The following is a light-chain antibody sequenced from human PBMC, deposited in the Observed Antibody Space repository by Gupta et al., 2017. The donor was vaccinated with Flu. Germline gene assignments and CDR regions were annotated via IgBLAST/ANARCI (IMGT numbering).Light chain of an antibody. CDR3: QQYYSTPRLT. CDR2: WAS. Sequence: DIVMTQSPASLAVSLGERATINCKSSQSVLYSSNNKNYLAWYQQKPGQPPKLLIYWASTRESGVPDRFSGSGSGTDFTLTISSLQAEDVAVYYCQQYYSTPRLTFGPGTKVDIK. V-gene: IGKV4-1*01. J-gene: IGKJ3*01. CDR1: QSVLYSSNNKNY.